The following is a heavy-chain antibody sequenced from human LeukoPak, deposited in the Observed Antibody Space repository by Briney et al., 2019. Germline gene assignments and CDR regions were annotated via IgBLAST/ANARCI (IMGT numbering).Heavy chain of an antibody. CDR1: GFTFSTYW. Sequence: GGSLRLSCAASGFTFSTYWMNWVRQAPGKGLEWVAHIGSTGYTIYYADSVKGRFTISRDTAKNSLYLQMNSLRAEDTAVYYCVRDGTRGVADAFDIWGQGTMVTASS. J-gene: IGHJ3*02. D-gene: IGHD1-26*01. V-gene: IGHV3-48*04. CDR2: IGSTGYTI. CDR3: VRDGTRGVADAFDI.